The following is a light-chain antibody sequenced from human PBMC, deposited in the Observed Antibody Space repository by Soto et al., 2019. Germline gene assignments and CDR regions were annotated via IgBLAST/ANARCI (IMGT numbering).Light chain of an antibody. CDR2: EVS. Sequence: QSALTQPASVSGSPGQSITISCAGTSSDIGAYNYVSWYQPHPGRAPKLMLYEVSHRPSGVSNRLSGSKSANTASPTISGLQPEDESAYYCASYTGTSTDVLFGGGSKLTV. CDR3: ASYTGTSTDVL. J-gene: IGLJ2*01. V-gene: IGLV2-14*01. CDR1: SSDIGAYNY.